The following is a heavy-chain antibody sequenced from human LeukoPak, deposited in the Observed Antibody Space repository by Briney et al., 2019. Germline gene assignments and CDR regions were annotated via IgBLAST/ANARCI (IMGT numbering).Heavy chain of an antibody. J-gene: IGHJ4*02. D-gene: IGHD6-19*01. CDR3: VRNLAVAGTCFDS. CDR1: GFTFRNYW. V-gene: IGHV3-7*03. CDR2: IKQDGSDR. Sequence: GSLRLSCAASGFTFRNYWMSWVRQVPGTGLEWVANIKQDGSDRNYVTSVRGRFTISRDNAESSLYLQMNSLRAEDTAVYYCVRNLAVAGTCFDSWGQGTLVTVSS.